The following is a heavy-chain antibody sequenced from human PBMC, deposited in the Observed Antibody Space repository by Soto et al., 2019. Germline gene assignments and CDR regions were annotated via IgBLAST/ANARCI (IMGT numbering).Heavy chain of an antibody. V-gene: IGHV4-34*01. Sequence: SETLSLTCAVYGGSFSGYYWSWIRQPPGKGLEWIGEINHSGSTNYNPSLKSRVTISVDTSKNRFSLKLSSVTAADTAVYYCARAPYYYDSSGYYPLGFDYWGQGTLVTVSS. J-gene: IGHJ4*02. CDR2: INHSGST. CDR3: ARAPYYYDSSGYYPLGFDY. D-gene: IGHD3-22*01. CDR1: GGSFSGYY.